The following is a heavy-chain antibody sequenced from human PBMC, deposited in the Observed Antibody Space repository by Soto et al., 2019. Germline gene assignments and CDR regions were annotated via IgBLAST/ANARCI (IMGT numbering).Heavy chain of an antibody. Sequence: GESLKISCKGSGYSFTSYWIGWVRQMPGKGLEWMGIIYPGDSDTRYSPSFQGQVTISADKSISTAYLQWSSLKASDTAMYYCAISRHATVAALIDGFDPWGQGTLVTVSS. J-gene: IGHJ5*02. D-gene: IGHD6-19*01. CDR1: GYSFTSYW. CDR3: AISRHATVAALIDGFDP. V-gene: IGHV5-51*01. CDR2: IYPGDSDT.